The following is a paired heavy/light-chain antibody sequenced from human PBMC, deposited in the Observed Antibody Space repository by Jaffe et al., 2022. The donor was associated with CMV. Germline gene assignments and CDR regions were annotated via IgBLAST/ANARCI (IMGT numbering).Heavy chain of an antibody. CDR1: GFTFDDYT. V-gene: IGHV3-43*01. D-gene: IGHD3-10*02. CDR3: AKGGVVREYHYGEYFQH. Sequence: EVQLVESGGVVVQPGGSLRLSCAASGFTFDDYTMHWVRQAPGKGLEWVSLISWDGGSTYYADSVKGRFTISRDNSKNSLYLQMNSLRTEDTALYYCAKGGVVREYHYGEYFQHWGQGTLVTVSS. J-gene: IGHJ1*01. CDR2: ISWDGGST.
Light chain of an antibody. CDR3: QQYNSHPSYT. CDR2: KAS. J-gene: IGKJ2*01. CDR1: QSISSW. Sequence: DIQMTQSPSTLSASVGDRVTITCRASQSISSWLAWYQQKPGKAPKLLIYKASSLESGVPSRFSGSGSGTEFTLTISSLQPDDFATYYCQQYNSHPSYTFGQGTKLEIK. V-gene: IGKV1-5*03.